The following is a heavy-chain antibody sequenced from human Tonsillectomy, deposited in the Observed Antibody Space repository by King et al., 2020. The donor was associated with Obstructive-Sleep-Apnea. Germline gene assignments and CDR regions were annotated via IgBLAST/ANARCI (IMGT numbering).Heavy chain of an antibody. V-gene: IGHV3-23*04. CDR2: ISGRGGSK. CDR3: AKVYGEGIAVVEEAFDI. Sequence: VQLVESGGGFVQPGGSLRLSCAASGFPFSSYAMSWVRQAPGKGLEWVSAISGRGGSKSYAGSVKGRYTIPRDNSKHTLSLQMNSLRAEDTAVYYCAKVYGEGIAVVEEAFDIWGQGTMVTVSS. D-gene: IGHD6-19*01. CDR1: GFPFSSYA. J-gene: IGHJ3*02.